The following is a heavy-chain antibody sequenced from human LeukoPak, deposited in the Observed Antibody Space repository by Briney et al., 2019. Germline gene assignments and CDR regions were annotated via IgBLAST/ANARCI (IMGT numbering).Heavy chain of an antibody. V-gene: IGHV1-69*04. D-gene: IGHD1-26*01. J-gene: IGHJ4*02. CDR2: IIPILGIA. CDR1: GGTFSSYA. Sequence: ASVKVSCKASGGTFSSYAISWVRQAPGQGLEWMGRIIPILGIANYAQKFQGRVTITADKSTSTAYMELSSLRSEDTAMYYCAREPTGGSCYFDYWGQGTLVTVSS. CDR3: AREPTGGSCYFDY.